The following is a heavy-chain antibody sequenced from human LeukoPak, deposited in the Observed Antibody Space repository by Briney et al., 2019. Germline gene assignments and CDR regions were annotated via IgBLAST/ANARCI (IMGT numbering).Heavy chain of an antibody. CDR1: GFTFDDYA. V-gene: IGHV3-9*01. Sequence: PGGSLRLSCAASGFTFDDYAMHWVRQAPGKGLEWVSGISWNSGSIDYADSVRGRFTISRDNAKNSPYLQVNSLRAEDTALYYCAKVRCTATICPSRPIDYWGQGTLVTVSS. CDR3: AKVRCTATICPSRPIDY. D-gene: IGHD2-2*01. CDR2: ISWNSGSI. J-gene: IGHJ4*02.